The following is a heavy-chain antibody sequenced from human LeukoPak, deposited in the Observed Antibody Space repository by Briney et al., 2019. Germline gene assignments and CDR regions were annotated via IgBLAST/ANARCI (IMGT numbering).Heavy chain of an antibody. Sequence: SQTPSLTCTVSGGSISSGGYYWSWIRQHPGKGLEWIGYIYYSGSTYYNPSLKSRVTISVDTSKNQFSLKLSSVTAADTAVYYCARAHSYKKYYYDSSGYLYYFDYWGQGTLVTVSS. CDR1: GGSISSGGYY. CDR2: IYYSGST. CDR3: ARAHSYKKYYYDSSGYLYYFDY. V-gene: IGHV4-31*03. J-gene: IGHJ4*02. D-gene: IGHD3-22*01.